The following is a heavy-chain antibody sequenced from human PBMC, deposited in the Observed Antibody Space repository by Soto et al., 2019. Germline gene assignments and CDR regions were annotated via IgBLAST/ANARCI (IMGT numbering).Heavy chain of an antibody. CDR1: GGSISSSSYY. CDR2: IYYSGST. Sequence: PSETLSLTCTVSGGSISSSSYYWGRIRQPPGKGLEWIGSIYYSGSTYYNPSLKSRVTTSVDTSKNQFSLKLSSVTAADTAVYYCARHPLMAVAGTIDYWGQGTLVTVSS. CDR3: ARHPLMAVAGTIDY. V-gene: IGHV4-39*01. D-gene: IGHD6-19*01. J-gene: IGHJ4*02.